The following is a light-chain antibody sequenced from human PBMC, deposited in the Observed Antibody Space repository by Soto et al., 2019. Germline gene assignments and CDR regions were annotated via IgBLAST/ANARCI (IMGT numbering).Light chain of an antibody. Sequence: DIQMTQSPSTLSASIGDRVTITCRASQNIGSWLAWYQQKAGKAPNLLIYKASTLETGVPSRFSGSASGTEFTLTISSLQPDDFATYYCQQHANYPITFGGGTKVDIK. CDR1: QNIGSW. CDR2: KAS. J-gene: IGKJ4*01. V-gene: IGKV1-5*03. CDR3: QQHANYPIT.